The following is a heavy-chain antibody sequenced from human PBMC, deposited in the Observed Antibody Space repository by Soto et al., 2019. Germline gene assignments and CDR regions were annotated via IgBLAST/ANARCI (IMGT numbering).Heavy chain of an antibody. D-gene: IGHD1-26*01. CDR2: IYHSGTT. CDR3: ARVGGRSWPYWYFDL. CDR1: GGSISSSNW. Sequence: QVQLQESGPGLVKPSGTLSLTCAVSGGSISSSNWWSWVRQPPGKGLERIGEIYHSGTTNYNPSLKSRVTISVDKSKNQFSLKLSSVTAADTAVYYCARVGGRSWPYWYFDLWGRGTLVTVSS. V-gene: IGHV4-4*02. J-gene: IGHJ2*01.